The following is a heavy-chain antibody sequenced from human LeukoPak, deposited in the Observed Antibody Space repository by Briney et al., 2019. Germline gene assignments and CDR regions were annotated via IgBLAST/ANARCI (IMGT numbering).Heavy chain of an antibody. Sequence: PGRSLRLSCAASGFTFDDYAMHWVRQAQGKGLEWVSGISWNSGSIGYADSVKGRFTISRDNAKNSLYLQMNSLRAEDTALYYCAKDGGMDVWGQGTTFTVSS. CDR2: ISWNSGSI. CDR3: AKDGGMDV. J-gene: IGHJ6*02. V-gene: IGHV3-9*01. CDR1: GFTFDDYA.